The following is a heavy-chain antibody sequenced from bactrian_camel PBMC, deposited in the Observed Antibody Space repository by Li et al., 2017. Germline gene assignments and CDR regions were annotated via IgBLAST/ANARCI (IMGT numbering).Heavy chain of an antibody. CDR2: VDSNGVT. D-gene: IGHD5*01. J-gene: IGHJ4*01. Sequence: HVQLVESGGGSVQAGGSLTLSCTASESTYRSICMAWFRQAPGSQRETVATVDSNGVTKVAGSVKGRFTLSKDNAKNTLYLQMNSLKPEDTAVYFCAALGKGNPPNYWGQGTQVTVS. V-gene: IGHV3S53*01. CDR3: AALGKGNPPNY. CDR1: ESTYRSIC.